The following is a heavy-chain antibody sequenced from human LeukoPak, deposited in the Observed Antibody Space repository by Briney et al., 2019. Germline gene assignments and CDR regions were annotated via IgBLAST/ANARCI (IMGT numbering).Heavy chain of an antibody. V-gene: IGHV3-9*01. J-gene: IGHJ4*02. D-gene: IGHD5-24*01. CDR2: ISWNSGSI. CDR3: AKWSRDGNHFDY. CDR1: GFTFDDYG. Sequence: GGSLRLSCAASGFTFDDYGMSWVRQAPGKGLEWVSGISWNSGSIGYADSVKGRFTISRDNAKNSLYLQMNSLRAEDTALYYCAKWSRDGNHFDYWGQGTLVTVSS.